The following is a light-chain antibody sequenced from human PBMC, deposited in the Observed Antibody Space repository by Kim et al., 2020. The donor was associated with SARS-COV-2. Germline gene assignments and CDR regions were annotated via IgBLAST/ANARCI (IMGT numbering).Light chain of an antibody. CDR3: QAWDSSTYNYV. V-gene: IGLV3-1*01. Sequence: PGQTASITCSGDKLGDKYACWYQQKPGQSPVLVIYQDSKRPSGIPERFSGSNSGNTATLTISGTQAMDEADYYCQAWDSSTYNYVFGTGTKVTVL. CDR2: QDS. CDR1: KLGDKY. J-gene: IGLJ1*01.